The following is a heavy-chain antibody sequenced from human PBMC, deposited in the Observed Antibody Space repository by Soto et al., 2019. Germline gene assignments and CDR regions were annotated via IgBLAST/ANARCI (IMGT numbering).Heavy chain of an antibody. CDR3: ARHAIFGPSMDV. V-gene: IGHV4-39*01. D-gene: IGHD3-3*01. Sequence: LSLTCTVSGGSISSSSYYWGWIRQPPGKGLEWIGSIYYSGSTYYNPSLKSRVIISVDTSKNQFSLKLSSVTAADTAVYYCARHAIFGPSMDVWGQGTTVTVSS. J-gene: IGHJ6*02. CDR2: IYYSGST. CDR1: GGSISSSSYY.